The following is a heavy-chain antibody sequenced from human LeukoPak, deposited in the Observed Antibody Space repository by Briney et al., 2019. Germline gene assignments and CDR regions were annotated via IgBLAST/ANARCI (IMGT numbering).Heavy chain of an antibody. J-gene: IGHJ6*03. V-gene: IGHV3-23*01. CDR2: ISGNGGST. CDR3: AKDLRVIVVTYYMDV. Sequence: GGSLRLSCAASGFTFSSYAMSWVRQAPGKGLEWVSAISGNGGSTYYTDSVKGRFTISRDNSKNTLYLQMNSLRAEDTAAYYCAKDLRVIVVTYYMDVWGKGTTVTVSS. CDR1: GFTFSSYA. D-gene: IGHD2-2*01.